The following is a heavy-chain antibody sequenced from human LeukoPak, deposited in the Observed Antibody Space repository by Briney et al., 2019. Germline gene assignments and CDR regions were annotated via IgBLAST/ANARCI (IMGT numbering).Heavy chain of an antibody. J-gene: IGHJ3*02. D-gene: IGHD1-26*01. CDR2: ISYDGSNK. CDR3: AREYGGSPSGAFDI. CDR1: GFTFSSYA. Sequence: GGSLRLSCAASGFTFSSYAMHWVRQAPGKGLEWVAVISYDGSNKYYADSVKGRFTISRDNSKNTLYLQMNSLRAEDTAVYYCAREYGGSPSGAFDIWGQGTMVTVSS. V-gene: IGHV3-30*01.